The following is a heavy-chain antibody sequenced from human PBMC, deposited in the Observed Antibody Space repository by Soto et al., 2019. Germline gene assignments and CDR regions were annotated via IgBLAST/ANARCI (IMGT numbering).Heavy chain of an antibody. D-gene: IGHD3-22*01. CDR3: AKDPATDYYDSSGYPNWFDP. J-gene: IGHJ5*02. Sequence: GGSLRLSCAASGFTFSSYAMSWARQAPGKGLEWVSAISGSGGSTYYADSVKGRFTISRDNSKNTLYLQMNSLRAEDTAVYYCAKDPATDYYDSSGYPNWFDPWGQGTLVTVSS. CDR1: GFTFSSYA. V-gene: IGHV3-23*01. CDR2: ISGSGGST.